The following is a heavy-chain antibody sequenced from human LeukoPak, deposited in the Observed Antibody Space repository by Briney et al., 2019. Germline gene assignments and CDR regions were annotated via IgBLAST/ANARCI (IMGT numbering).Heavy chain of an antibody. V-gene: IGHV1-8*03. J-gene: IGHJ3*02. D-gene: IGHD6-19*01. Sequence: ASVKVSCKASGYTFTSYDINWVRQATGQGLEWMGWMNPNSGNTGYAQKFQGRVTITRNTSISTAYMELSSLRSEDTAVYYCASSTPYSSGWDAFDIWGQETMVTVSS. CDR3: ASSTPYSSGWDAFDI. CDR1: GYTFTSYD. CDR2: MNPNSGNT.